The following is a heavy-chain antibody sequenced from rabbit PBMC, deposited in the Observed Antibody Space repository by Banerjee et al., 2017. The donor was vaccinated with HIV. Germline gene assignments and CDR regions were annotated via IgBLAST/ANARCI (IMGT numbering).Heavy chain of an antibody. CDR2: IGISTGST. CDR3: ATDQATGNFYFNL. CDR1: GFSFSDNYW. Sequence: QEQLEESGGDLVKPEGSLTLTCTASGFSFSDNYWMCWVRQAPGKGLEWIACIGISTGSTYYASWATGRFTISKTSSTTVTLQMTSLTGADTATYFCATDQATGNFYFNLWGQGTLVTVS. V-gene: IGHV1S45*01. J-gene: IGHJ4*01. D-gene: IGHD7-1*01.